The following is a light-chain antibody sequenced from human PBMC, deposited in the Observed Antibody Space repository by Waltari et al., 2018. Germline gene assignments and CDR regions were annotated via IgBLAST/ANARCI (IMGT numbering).Light chain of an antibody. CDR2: WAS. CDR1: QTVFYRSDNNNY. CDR3: QQYYTTPVT. J-gene: IGKJ2*01. Sequence: DIVMTQSPDSLAVSLGESATIHCKSRQTVFYRSDNNNYLGWYQQRPGHPPKLLISWASTRESGVPDRFSGSGSGTDFTLTINSLQAEDVAVYYCQQYYTTPVTFGQGTKLEIK. V-gene: IGKV4-1*01.